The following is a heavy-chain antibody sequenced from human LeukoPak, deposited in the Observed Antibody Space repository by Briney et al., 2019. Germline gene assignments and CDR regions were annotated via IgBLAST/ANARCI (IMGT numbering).Heavy chain of an antibody. D-gene: IGHD5-24*01. V-gene: IGHV3-48*01. CDR1: GFTFSSYS. CDR2: IGISSGNT. J-gene: IGHJ4*02. Sequence: SGGSLRLSCAASGFTFSSYSMNWVRQAPGKGLEWISYIGISSGNTKYADSVKGRFTISGDKAKNSLYLQMNSLRVEDTAVYYCARDYKYAFGNWGQGTLVTVSS. CDR3: ARDYKYAFGN.